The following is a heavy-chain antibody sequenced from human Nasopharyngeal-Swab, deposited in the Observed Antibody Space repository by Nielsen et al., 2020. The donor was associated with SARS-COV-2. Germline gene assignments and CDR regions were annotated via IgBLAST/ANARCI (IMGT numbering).Heavy chain of an antibody. CDR1: GFTFSSYA. CDR2: ISGGVGST. J-gene: IGHJ4*02. CDR3: AKLPRTLVRGTYFGY. D-gene: IGHD3-10*01. Sequence: GGSLRLSCAASGFTFSSYAMSWVRQAPGKGLEWVSTISGGVGSTYYADSVKGRFTISRDNSQNTLYLQMNSLRAEDTAVYYCAKLPRTLVRGTYFGYWGQGTLVTVSS. V-gene: IGHV3-23*01.